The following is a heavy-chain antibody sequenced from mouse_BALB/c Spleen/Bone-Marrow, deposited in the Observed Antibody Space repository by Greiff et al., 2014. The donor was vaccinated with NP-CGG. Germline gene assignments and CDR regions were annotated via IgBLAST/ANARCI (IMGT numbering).Heavy chain of an antibody. CDR2: INPYNDAT. CDR3: AREGVDYFDY. Sequence: VQLKESGPELVKPGASVKMSCKASGYTFTSYVIHWVKQKPGQGLEWIGYINPYNDATKFNERFKGKATLTSDKSSSTAYMVLSSLTSEDSAVYYRAREGVDYFDYWGQGTTLTVSS. V-gene: IGHV1-14*01. CDR1: GYTFTSYV. J-gene: IGHJ2*01.